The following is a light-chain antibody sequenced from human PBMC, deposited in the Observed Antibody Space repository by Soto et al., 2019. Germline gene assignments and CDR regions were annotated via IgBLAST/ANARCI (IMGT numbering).Light chain of an antibody. CDR3: QEYNNNWT. CDR1: QRVDRW. Sequence: DIQMTQSPATLSASVGDRVTITCRASQRVDRWLAWYQQKPGKAPKLLISDASTLESGVPSRFSGSGSVTEFTLAIASLQPDDFGTYYCQEYNNNWTFGQGTKVDIK. CDR2: DAS. V-gene: IGKV1-5*01. J-gene: IGKJ1*01.